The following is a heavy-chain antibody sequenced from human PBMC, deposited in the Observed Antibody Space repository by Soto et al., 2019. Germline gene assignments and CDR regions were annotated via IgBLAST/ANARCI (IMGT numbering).Heavy chain of an antibody. CDR2: IYYSGST. CDR1: GGSISSSSYY. Sequence: QLQLQESGPGLVKPSETLSLTCTVSGGSISSSSYYWGWIRQPPGKGLEWIGSIYYSGSTYYNPSHKSRVPISVHTYKNQFSLKLSSVTAADTAVYYCARRGSYYYGSGSYSPRRGFDYWGQGTLVTVSS. CDR3: ARRGSYYYGSGSYSPRRGFDY. J-gene: IGHJ4*02. D-gene: IGHD3-10*01. V-gene: IGHV4-39*01.